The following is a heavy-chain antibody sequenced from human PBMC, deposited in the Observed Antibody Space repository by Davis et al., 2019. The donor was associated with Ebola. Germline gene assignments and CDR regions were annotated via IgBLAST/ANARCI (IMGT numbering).Heavy chain of an antibody. V-gene: IGHV1-69*06. J-gene: IGHJ2*01. D-gene: IGHD7-27*01. CDR2: VIPNFNSP. CDR1: GYTFTSYG. CDR3: AKGGTGETDWYFDL. Sequence: SVKVSCKASGYTFTSYGISWVRQAPGQGLQWMGGVIPNFNSPYYARKFQGRVTINADTSSTTVYMFLYGLQSEDTAMYYCAKGGTGETDWYFDLWGRGTLVTVSS.